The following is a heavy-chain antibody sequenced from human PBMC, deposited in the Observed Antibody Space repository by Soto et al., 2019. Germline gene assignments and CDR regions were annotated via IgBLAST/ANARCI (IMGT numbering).Heavy chain of an antibody. V-gene: IGHV4-34*01. D-gene: IGHD6-13*01. J-gene: IGHJ6*03. CDR1: GGSFSGYY. Sequence: SETLSLTCAVYGGSFSGYYWSWIRQPPGKGLEWIGEINHSGSTNYNPSLKSRVTISVGTSKNQFSLKLSSVTAADTAVYYCARDQQLVLYYCYMDVWGKGTTVTVSS. CDR2: INHSGST. CDR3: ARDQQLVLYYCYMDV.